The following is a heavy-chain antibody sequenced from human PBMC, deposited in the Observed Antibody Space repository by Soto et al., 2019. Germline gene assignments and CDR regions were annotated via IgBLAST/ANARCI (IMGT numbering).Heavy chain of an antibody. CDR1: GGVLRGYC. Sequence: GEDLRHSYCASGGVLRGYCMHGCRQALGKELEWVAEIWYDGTNKYYADSIKGRFTISRDNSKNMLYLKMNSLRVEGTAVYYCAKDLYESCFLERIHYYYSMHVWGQGTTVTVS. CDR2: IWYDGTNK. V-gene: IGHV3-33*06. CDR3: AKDLYESCFLERIHYYYSMHV. D-gene: IGHD3-3*01. J-gene: IGHJ6*02.